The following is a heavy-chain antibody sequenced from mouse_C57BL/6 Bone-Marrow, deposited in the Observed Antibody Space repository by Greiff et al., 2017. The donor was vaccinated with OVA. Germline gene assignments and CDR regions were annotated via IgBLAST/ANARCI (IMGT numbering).Heavy chain of an antibody. CDR3: ARLGISGSLDV. Sequence: VQLQQSGPELVKPGDSVTISCKASGYSFTGYFMNWVMQSHGNSLEWIGRINPYTGGTFYNQKFKGKATWTVDKSSSTAHMELRSLTSEDAAFYYCARLGISGSLDVWGTGTTVTVSS. V-gene: IGHV1-20*01. J-gene: IGHJ1*03. CDR1: GYSFTGYF. CDR2: INPYTGGT.